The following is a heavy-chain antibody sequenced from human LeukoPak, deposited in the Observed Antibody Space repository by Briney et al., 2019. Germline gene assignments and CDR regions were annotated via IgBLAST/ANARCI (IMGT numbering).Heavy chain of an antibody. V-gene: IGHV3-30*04. CDR3: ARDHSSGWYSTYYFDY. J-gene: IGHJ4*02. CDR2: ISYDGSNK. CDR1: GFTFSSYA. D-gene: IGHD6-19*01. Sequence: GGPLRLSCAASGFTFSSYAMHWVRQAPGKGLEWVAVISYDGSNKYYADSVKGRFTISRDNSKNTLYLQMNSLRAEDTAVYYCARDHSSGWYSTYYFDYWGQGTLVTVSS.